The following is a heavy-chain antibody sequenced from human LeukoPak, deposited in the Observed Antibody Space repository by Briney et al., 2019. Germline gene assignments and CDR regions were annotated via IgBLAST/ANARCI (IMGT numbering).Heavy chain of an antibody. Sequence: PGGSLRLSCAASGFTFSSYWMSWVRQAPGKGLEWVANIKQDGSEKYYVDSVKGRFTISRDNAKNSLYLQMNSLRAEDTAVYYCAKSPYYDILTGYYRTLYYFDYWGQGTLVTVSS. V-gene: IGHV3-7*03. D-gene: IGHD3-9*01. J-gene: IGHJ4*02. CDR3: AKSPYYDILTGYYRTLYYFDY. CDR1: GFTFSSYW. CDR2: IKQDGSEK.